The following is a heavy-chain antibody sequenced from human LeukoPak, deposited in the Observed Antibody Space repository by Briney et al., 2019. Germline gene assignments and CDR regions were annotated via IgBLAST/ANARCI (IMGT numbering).Heavy chain of an antibody. CDR1: GFTFANAW. J-gene: IGHJ4*02. D-gene: IGHD6-6*01. Sequence: PGGSLRLSCAASGFTFANAWMNWVRQAPGRGLEWVARIKSKIDGGTTEYAPPVKGRVTIARDDSKNTLYLQMNSLKTEDTAVYYCITILHYSSASECYWGQGALVTVSS. V-gene: IGHV3-15*01. CDR2: IKSKIDGGTT. CDR3: ITILHYSSASECY.